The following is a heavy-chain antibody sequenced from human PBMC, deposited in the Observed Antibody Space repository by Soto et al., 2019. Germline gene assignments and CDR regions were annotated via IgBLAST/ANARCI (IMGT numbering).Heavy chain of an antibody. Sequence: GGSLRLSCAASGFTFSGYWMSWVRQAPGKGLEWVANIKQDGSERYYVDSVKGRFTISRDNAKNSLYLQMNTLRAEDTAVYYCAREGQLAYWGQGTLVTVSS. CDR3: AREGQLAY. V-gene: IGHV3-7*03. D-gene: IGHD6-6*01. J-gene: IGHJ4*02. CDR2: IKQDGSER. CDR1: GFTFSGYW.